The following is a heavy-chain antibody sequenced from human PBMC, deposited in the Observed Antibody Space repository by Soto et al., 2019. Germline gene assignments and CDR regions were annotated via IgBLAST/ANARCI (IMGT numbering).Heavy chain of an antibody. J-gene: IGHJ6*02. V-gene: IGHV1-18*01. CDR1: GYTFTSYG. Sequence: ASVKVSCKASGYTFTSYGISWVRQAPGQGLEWMGWISAYNGNTNYAQKLQGRVTMTTDTSTSTAYMELRSLGSDDTAAYYCARVVVVPPYYYYYYGMDVWGQGTTVTVSS. CDR3: ARVVVVPPYYYYYYGMDV. CDR2: ISAYNGNT. D-gene: IGHD3-22*01.